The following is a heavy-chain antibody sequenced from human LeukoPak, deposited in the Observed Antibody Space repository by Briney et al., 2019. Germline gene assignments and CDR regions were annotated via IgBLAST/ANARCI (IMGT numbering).Heavy chain of an antibody. CDR3: ASDDYGGKSFDY. J-gene: IGHJ4*02. V-gene: IGHV3-23*01. D-gene: IGHD4-23*01. CDR2: ISGSGGST. Sequence: PGGSLRLSCAAPGFTFSSYAMSWVRQAPGKGLEWVSAISGSGGSTYYADSVKGRFTISRGNSKNTLYLQMNSLRAEDTAVYYCASDDYGGKSFDYWGQGTLVTVSS. CDR1: GFTFSSYA.